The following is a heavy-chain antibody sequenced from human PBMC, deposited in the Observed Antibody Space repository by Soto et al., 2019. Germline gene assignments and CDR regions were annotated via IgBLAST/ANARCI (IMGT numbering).Heavy chain of an antibody. D-gene: IGHD3-22*01. CDR3: ARGSTYYYDSSGYYIYYFDY. J-gene: IGHJ4*02. CDR1: AFTFSTYW. V-gene: IGHV3-7*03. Sequence: PGGSLRLSCAASAFTFSTYWMSWVRQAPGKGLEWVANIKQDGSEKYYVDSVKGRFTISRDNAKNSLYLQMNSLRAEDTAVYYCARGSTYYYDSSGYYIYYFDYCGQGTLVTVSS. CDR2: IKQDGSEK.